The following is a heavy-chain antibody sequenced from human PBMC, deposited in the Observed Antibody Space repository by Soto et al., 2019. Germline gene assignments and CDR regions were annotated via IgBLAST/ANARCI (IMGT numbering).Heavy chain of an antibody. CDR1: GFTFSSYD. CDR3: ARSDYDFWSGYRSYGMDV. Sequence: GGSLRLSCAAAGFTFSSYDMHWVRQATGKGLEWVSAIGTAGDTYYPGSVKGRFTISRENAKNSLYLQMNSLRAGDTAVYYCARSDYDFWSGYRSYGMDVRGQGTTVTVSS. J-gene: IGHJ6*02. V-gene: IGHV3-13*01. CDR2: IGTAGDT. D-gene: IGHD3-3*01.